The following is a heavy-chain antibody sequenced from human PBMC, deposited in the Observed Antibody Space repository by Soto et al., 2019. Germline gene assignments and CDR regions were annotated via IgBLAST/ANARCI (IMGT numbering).Heavy chain of an antibody. CDR3: AKVPRGSNFGYYNF. D-gene: IGHD5-18*01. J-gene: IGHJ4*02. V-gene: IGHV3-30*18. CDR1: GITFSYYG. CDR2: VWKDGSNR. Sequence: XLFCAASGITFSYYGMHWVRQAPCKGLEWVAGVWKDGSNRYYVDSVKGRFTISRDNSKNTLYLQMNSLRDEDTAVYYCAKVPRGSNFGYYNFWGQGTLVTVSS.